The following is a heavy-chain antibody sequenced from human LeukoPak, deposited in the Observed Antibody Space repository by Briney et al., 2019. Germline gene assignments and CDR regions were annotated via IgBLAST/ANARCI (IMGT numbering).Heavy chain of an antibody. Sequence: GGSLRLSCTGSGLTFSGSWMHWVRQAPGKGLEWVSVLYSGGTTHYADSVKGRFTISRDNSKNTLYLQMNSLRVEDTAVYYCARVGTSEDFQHWGQGTLVTVSS. CDR1: GLTFSGSW. D-gene: IGHD2-2*01. J-gene: IGHJ1*01. V-gene: IGHV3-66*01. CDR3: ARVGTSEDFQH. CDR2: LYSGGTT.